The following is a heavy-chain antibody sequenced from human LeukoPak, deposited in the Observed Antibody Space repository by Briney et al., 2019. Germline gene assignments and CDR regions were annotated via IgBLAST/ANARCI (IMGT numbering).Heavy chain of an antibody. D-gene: IGHD3-22*01. CDR3: AKDVSTMIVVGIEDY. J-gene: IGHJ4*02. Sequence: GGSLRLSCAASGFTFSSYSMNWVRQAPGKGLEWVSSISSSSSYIYYADSVKGRFTISRDNAKNSLYLQMNSLRAEDTAVYYCAKDVSTMIVVGIEDYWGQGTLVTVSS. CDR2: ISSSSSYI. V-gene: IGHV3-21*01. CDR1: GFTFSSYS.